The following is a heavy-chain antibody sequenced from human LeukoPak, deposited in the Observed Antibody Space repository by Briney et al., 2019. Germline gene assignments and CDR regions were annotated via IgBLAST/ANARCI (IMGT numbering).Heavy chain of an antibody. D-gene: IGHD1-1*01. Sequence: GGSLRLSCAASGFTFRSFGMSWVRQAPGKGLEWVSGISSSGSSAYYADFVKGRSTISRDNSRNTMLLQMNSLRADDTALYYCAKGHPSYNWHFIDYWGQGTLVTVSS. CDR2: ISSSGSSA. CDR1: GFTFRSFG. CDR3: AKGHPSYNWHFIDY. J-gene: IGHJ4*02. V-gene: IGHV3-23*01.